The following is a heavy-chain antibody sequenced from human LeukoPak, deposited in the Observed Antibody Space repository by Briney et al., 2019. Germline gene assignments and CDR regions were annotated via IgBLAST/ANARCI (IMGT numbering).Heavy chain of an antibody. CDR2: TSSDLNVK. CDR3: AREGYYGSGSPPSLYFDY. Sequence: GGSLRLSCAASGFTFRNYVIHWVRQAPGKGLEWVAVTSSDLNVKLYADSVKGRFTISRDNSRSTRYLQMNSLRPEDTAIYYCAREGYYGSGSPPSLYFDYWGQGTLVTVSS. CDR1: GFTFRNYV. V-gene: IGHV3-30-3*01. D-gene: IGHD3-10*01. J-gene: IGHJ4*02.